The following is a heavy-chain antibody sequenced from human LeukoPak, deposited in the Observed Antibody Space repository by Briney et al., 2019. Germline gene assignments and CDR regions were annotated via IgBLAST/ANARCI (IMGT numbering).Heavy chain of an antibody. J-gene: IGHJ5*02. V-gene: IGHV1-46*01. CDR3: ARGDYVWGSYRPGWFDP. Sequence: GASVKVSCKASGYTFTSYYMHWVRQAPGQGLEWMGIINPSGGSTSYAQKFQGRVTMTRDTSTSTVYMEPSSLRSEDTAVYYCARGDYVWGSYRPGWFDPWGQGTLVTVSS. CDR1: GYTFTSYY. D-gene: IGHD3-16*02. CDR2: INPSGGST.